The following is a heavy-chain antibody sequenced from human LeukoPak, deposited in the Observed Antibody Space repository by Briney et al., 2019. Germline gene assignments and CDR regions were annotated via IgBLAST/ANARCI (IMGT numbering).Heavy chain of an antibody. V-gene: IGHV3-21*01. CDR3: ARGGRSSSNWFDP. Sequence: GGSLRLSCAASGFTFSSYGMHWVRQAPGKGLEWVSSISSSSSYIYYADSVKGRFTISRDNAKNSLYLQMNSLRAEDTAVYYCARGGRSSSNWFDPWGQRTLVTVSS. J-gene: IGHJ5*02. CDR1: GFTFSSYG. CDR2: ISSSSSYI.